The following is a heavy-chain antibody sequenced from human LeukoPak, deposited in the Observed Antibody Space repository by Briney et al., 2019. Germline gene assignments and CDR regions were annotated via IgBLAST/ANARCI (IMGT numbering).Heavy chain of an antibody. Sequence: ASVKVSCKASGYTFTNYFIHWVRQAPGQGLEWVGIINPSSGSTTYAQMFQGRVTMTRDTSTSTAYMELSSRRSEDTAVYYCAKLSESYDFDYWGQGTLITVSS. CDR3: AKLSESYDFDY. D-gene: IGHD1-26*01. CDR1: GYTFTNYF. J-gene: IGHJ4*02. V-gene: IGHV1-46*01. CDR2: INPSSGST.